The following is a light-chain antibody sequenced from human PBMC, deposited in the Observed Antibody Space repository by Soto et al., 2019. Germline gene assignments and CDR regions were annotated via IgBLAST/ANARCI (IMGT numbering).Light chain of an antibody. CDR2: STS. J-gene: IGLJ2*01. CDR1: TGAVTSGYY. CDR3: LLYYGGEVV. Sequence: QAVVTQEPSLTVSPGGTVTLTCASSTGAVTSGYYPNWFQQKPGQAPMALIYSTSHKHSWTPARFSGSLLGGKAALTLSGVQPEDEAEYYCLLYYGGEVVFGGGPQRTV. V-gene: IGLV7-43*01.